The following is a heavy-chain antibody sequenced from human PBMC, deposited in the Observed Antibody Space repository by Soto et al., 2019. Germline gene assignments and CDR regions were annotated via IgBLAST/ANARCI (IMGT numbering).Heavy chain of an antibody. J-gene: IGHJ4*02. CDR2: ISGSGGST. CDR3: AKARYSSGWNYFDY. CDR1: GFTFSSFA. Sequence: EVQLLDSGGGLVQPGGSLRLSCAASGFTFSSFAMSWVRQAPGKGLAWVSAISGSGGSTYYADSVKGRFTISRDKSKNTLYLQMNSLRAEDRAVYYCAKARYSSGWNYFDYWGQGTLVTVSS. D-gene: IGHD6-19*01. V-gene: IGHV3-23*01.